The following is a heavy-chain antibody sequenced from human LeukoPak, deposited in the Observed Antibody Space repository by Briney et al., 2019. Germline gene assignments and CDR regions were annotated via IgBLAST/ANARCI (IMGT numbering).Heavy chain of an antibody. D-gene: IGHD5-24*01. CDR3: ARAPDGYNFYWYFDL. V-gene: IGHV4-59*01. CDR2: IYYSGST. CDR1: DSSISSYY. Sequence: SETLSLTCTVSDSSISSYYWSWIRQPPGKGLEWIGYIYYSGSTNYNPSLKSRVTISVDTSKNQFSLKLSSVTAADTAVYYCARAPDGYNFYWYFDLWGRGTLVTVSS. J-gene: IGHJ2*01.